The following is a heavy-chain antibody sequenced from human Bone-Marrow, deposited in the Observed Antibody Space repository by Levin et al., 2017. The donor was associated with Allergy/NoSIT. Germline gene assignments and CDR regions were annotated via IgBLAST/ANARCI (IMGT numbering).Heavy chain of an antibody. CDR2: ISGSGAST. D-gene: IGHD4-23*01. V-gene: IGHV3-23*01. CDR1: GFNFDNYA. CDR3: AKIGWDDGANSIGAFDV. Sequence: GGSLRLSCAAYGFNFDNYAMTWVRQAPGKGLEWVSVISGSGASTYYADSVKGRFTISRDNSKKTLFLQMHNVRGEDTALYSCAKIGWDDGANSIGAFDVWGQGTMVTVSS. J-gene: IGHJ3*01.